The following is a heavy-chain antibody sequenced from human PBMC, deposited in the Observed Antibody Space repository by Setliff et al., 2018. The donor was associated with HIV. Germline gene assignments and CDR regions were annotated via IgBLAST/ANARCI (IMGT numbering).Heavy chain of an antibody. Sequence: GGSLRLSCAASGFTFSSYEMNWVRQAPGKGLEWVSSISSGSSYIYYAESVKGRFTISRDNSQNTLYLQMNSLRADDTAMYYCAKGFRPVDTALVSGPTYWGQGIRVTVSS. CDR3: AKGFRPVDTALVSGPTY. CDR1: GFTFSSYE. J-gene: IGHJ4*02. CDR2: ISSGSSYI. D-gene: IGHD5-18*01. V-gene: IGHV3-21*04.